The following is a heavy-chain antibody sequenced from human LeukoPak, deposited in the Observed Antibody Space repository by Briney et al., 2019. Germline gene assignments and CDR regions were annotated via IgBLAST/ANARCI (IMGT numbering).Heavy chain of an antibody. V-gene: IGHV4-30-4*01. D-gene: IGHD4-17*01. CDR1: GGSISSGDYY. CDR3: ARSYYGAKGYYFDH. CDR2: IYHSGST. J-gene: IGHJ4*02. Sequence: SQTLSLTCIVSGGSISSGDYYWSWIRQPPGKGLEWIGYIYHSGSTYYNPSLKSRITISVDTSKNQFSLKVSSVTAADTAVFYCARSYYGAKGYYFDHWGQGILVTVSS.